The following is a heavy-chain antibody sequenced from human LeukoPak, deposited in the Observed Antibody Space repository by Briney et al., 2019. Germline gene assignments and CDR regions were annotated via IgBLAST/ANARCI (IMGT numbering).Heavy chain of an antibody. Sequence: SQTLSLTCAISGDSVSSNSAAWNWIRQSPSRGLEWLGRTYYRSKWYNDYAVSVKSRITINPDTSKNQFSLQLNSVTPEDTAVYYCARGREVPLPGFPYYYMDVWGKGTTVTVSS. CDR1: GDSVSSNSAA. V-gene: IGHV6-1*01. J-gene: IGHJ6*03. CDR3: ARGREVPLPGFPYYYMDV. D-gene: IGHD1-26*01. CDR2: TYYRSKWYN.